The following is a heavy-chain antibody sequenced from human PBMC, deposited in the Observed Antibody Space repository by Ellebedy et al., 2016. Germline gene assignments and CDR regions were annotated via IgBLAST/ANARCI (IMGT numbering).Heavy chain of an antibody. CDR1: GFTFSNFF. Sequence: GGSLRLXXAASGFTFSNFFMTWVRQAPGKGLEWVSTISGAGTNTYFADSVRGRFTISRDNSANTLYLHMSNLRGEDTAVYSCARLDGESDYFDYWGQGTLVTVSS. J-gene: IGHJ4*02. CDR2: ISGAGTNT. D-gene: IGHD4-17*01. CDR3: ARLDGESDYFDY. V-gene: IGHV3-23*01.